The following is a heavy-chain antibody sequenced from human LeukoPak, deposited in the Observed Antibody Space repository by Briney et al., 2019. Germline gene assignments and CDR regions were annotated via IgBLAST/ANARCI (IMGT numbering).Heavy chain of an antibody. CDR1: GLTFSSYG. CDR3: AKDLSVGHYYGSGSYPVPY. V-gene: IGHV3-30*02. J-gene: IGHJ4*02. CDR2: IRYDGSNK. D-gene: IGHD3-10*01. Sequence: GESLRLSCAASGLTFSSYGMHWVRQAPGKGLEWVAFIRYDGSNKYYADSVKGRFTISRDNSKNTLYLQMNSLRAEDTAVYYCAKDLSVGHYYGSGSYPVPYWGQGTLVTVSS.